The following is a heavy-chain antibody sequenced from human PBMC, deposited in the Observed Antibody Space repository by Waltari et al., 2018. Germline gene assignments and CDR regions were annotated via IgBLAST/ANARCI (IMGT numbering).Heavy chain of an antibody. Sequence: QVQLVESGGGVVQPGRSLRLSCAASGFTFSSYGMHWVRQAPGKGLEWVAVKWYDGSNKYYADSVKGRFTISRDNSKNTLYLQMNSLRAEDTAVYYCARESSGSYYFDYWGQGTLVTVSS. CDR1: GFTFSSYG. CDR2: KWYDGSNK. V-gene: IGHV3-33*01. J-gene: IGHJ4*02. D-gene: IGHD1-26*01. CDR3: ARESSGSYYFDY.